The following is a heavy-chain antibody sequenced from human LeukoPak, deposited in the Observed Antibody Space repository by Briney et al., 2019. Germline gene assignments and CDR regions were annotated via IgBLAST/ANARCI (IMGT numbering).Heavy chain of an antibody. CDR1: GLTFSSYT. CDR3: TSAGLVYSSGWYLETPFDY. D-gene: IGHD6-13*01. J-gene: IGHJ4*02. CDR2: ISSSSSYM. V-gene: IGHV3-21*01. Sequence: GGSLRLSCAASGLTFSSYTMNWGRQAPEEGLEWVSSISSSSSYMYYADSVKGRFTISRDNAKNSLYLQMNSLRAEDTAVYYCTSAGLVYSSGWYLETPFDYWGQGTLVTVSS.